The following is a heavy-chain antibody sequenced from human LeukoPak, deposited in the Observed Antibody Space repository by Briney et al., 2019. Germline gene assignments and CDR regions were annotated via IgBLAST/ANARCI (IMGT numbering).Heavy chain of an antibody. D-gene: IGHD6-13*01. CDR1: GFTFSSYS. Sequence: PGGSLRLSCAASGFTFSSYSMNWVRQAPGKGLEWVSSISSSSSYIYYADSVKGRFTISRDNAKNSLYLQMNSLRAEDTAVYYCARDAASSSWSVGLFDPWGQGTQVTVSS. V-gene: IGHV3-21*01. J-gene: IGHJ5*02. CDR2: ISSSSSYI. CDR3: ARDAASSSWSVGLFDP.